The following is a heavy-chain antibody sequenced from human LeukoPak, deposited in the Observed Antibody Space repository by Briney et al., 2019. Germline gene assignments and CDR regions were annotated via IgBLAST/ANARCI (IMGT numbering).Heavy chain of an antibody. V-gene: IGHV3-23*01. CDR1: GFTFSSYW. J-gene: IGHJ4*02. D-gene: IGHD3-3*01. CDR3: AKWHYDFWSGYDTGVDY. Sequence: GGSLRLSCAASGFTFSSYWMHWVRQAPGKGLEWVSGISGSGGSTYYADSVKGRFTISRDNLKNTLYVQMNSLRAEDTAVYDCAKWHYDFWSGYDTGVDYWGQGNLVTVSS. CDR2: ISGSGGST.